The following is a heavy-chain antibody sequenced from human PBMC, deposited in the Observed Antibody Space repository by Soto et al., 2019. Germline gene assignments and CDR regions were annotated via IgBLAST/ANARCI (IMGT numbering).Heavy chain of an antibody. CDR3: ATTGYCTNGVCYSFLDY. V-gene: IGHV4-39*01. CDR2: IYYSGST. D-gene: IGHD2-8*01. J-gene: IGHJ4*02. CDR1: GGSISSSSYY. Sequence: SETLSLTCTVSGGSISSSSYYWGWIRQPPGKGLEWIESIYYSGSTYYNPSLKSRVTISVDTSKNQFSLKLSSVTAADTAVYYCATTGYCTNGVCYSFLDYWGQGTLVTVSS.